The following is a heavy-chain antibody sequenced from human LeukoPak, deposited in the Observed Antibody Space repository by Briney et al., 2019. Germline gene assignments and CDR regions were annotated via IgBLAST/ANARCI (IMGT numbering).Heavy chain of an antibody. V-gene: IGHV3-30*04. CDR3: VRNGGSLDY. CDR2: ISYDGSNK. D-gene: IGHD2-15*01. J-gene: IGHJ4*02. Sequence: GGSLRLSCAASGFTFSSYAMHWVRQAPGKGLEWVAVISYDGSNKYYADSVKGRFTISRDNAKNSLFLEMNSLRATDTAVYYCVRNGGSLDYWGQGTLVAVSS. CDR1: GFTFSSYA.